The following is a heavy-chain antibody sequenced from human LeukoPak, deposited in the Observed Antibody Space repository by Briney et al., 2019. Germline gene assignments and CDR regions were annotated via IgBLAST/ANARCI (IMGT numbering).Heavy chain of an antibody. Sequence: PSETLSLTCAVYGGSFGGYYWSWIRQPPGKGLEWIGEINHSGSTNYNPSLKSRVTISVDTSKNQFSLKLSSVTAADTAVYYCARVRVYATYYFDYWGQGTLVTVSS. CDR1: GGSFGGYY. V-gene: IGHV4-34*01. CDR3: ARVRVYATYYFDY. J-gene: IGHJ4*02. CDR2: INHSGST. D-gene: IGHD2-8*01.